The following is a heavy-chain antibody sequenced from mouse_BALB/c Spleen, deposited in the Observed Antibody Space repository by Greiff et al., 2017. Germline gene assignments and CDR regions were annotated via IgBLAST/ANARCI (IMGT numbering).Heavy chain of an antibody. V-gene: IGHV2-9*02. CDR2: IWAGGST. CDR1: GFSLTSYG. J-gene: IGHJ4*01. Sequence: VQLKESGPGLVAPSQSLSITCTVSGFSLTSYGVHWVRQPPGKGLEWLGVIWAGGSTNYNSALMSRLSISKDNSKSQVFLKMNSLQTDDTAMYYCARDSNEDYAMDYWGQGTSVTVSS. CDR3: ARDSNEDYAMDY.